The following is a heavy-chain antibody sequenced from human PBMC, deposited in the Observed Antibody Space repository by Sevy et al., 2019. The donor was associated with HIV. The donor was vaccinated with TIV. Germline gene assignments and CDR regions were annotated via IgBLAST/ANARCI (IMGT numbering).Heavy chain of an antibody. CDR1: GGSFSGYF. Sequence: SETLSLTCVVYGGSFSGYFWSWIRQPPGKGLEWIGEVNHSGSTNYSPSLKSRVTISVDTSKNQFSLKLSSVTAAGTAVYYCAREGGDYDILTVYSPRYGMDVWGQGTTVTVSS. V-gene: IGHV4-34*01. CDR2: VNHSGST. J-gene: IGHJ6*02. D-gene: IGHD3-9*01. CDR3: AREGGDYDILTVYSPRYGMDV.